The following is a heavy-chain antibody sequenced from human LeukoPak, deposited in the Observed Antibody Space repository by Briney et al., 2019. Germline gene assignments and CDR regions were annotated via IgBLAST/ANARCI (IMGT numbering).Heavy chain of an antibody. D-gene: IGHD1-26*01. CDR1: GLTFSHYG. CDR2: IWNDGSKK. J-gene: IGHJ1*01. CDR3: TMWSGSSYIEYFQH. Sequence: GRSLRLSCAASGLTFSHYGMHWVRQSPGKGLDWVALIWNDGSKKYYADSVKGRFTISRDNAKNTLYLQMDSLRAEDTAVYYCTMWSGSSYIEYFQHWGQRTLVTVSS. V-gene: IGHV3-33*01.